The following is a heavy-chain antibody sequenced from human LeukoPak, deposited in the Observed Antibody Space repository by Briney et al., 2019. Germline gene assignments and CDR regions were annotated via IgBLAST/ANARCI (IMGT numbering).Heavy chain of an antibody. D-gene: IGHD2-2*01. V-gene: IGHV3-23*01. CDR2: ISASGHYI. CDR3: ARDGSWGDYQFYFYMDV. CDR1: GFTFGSFA. J-gene: IGHJ6*03. Sequence: QPGGSLRLSCEASGFTFGSFAMSWVRQAPGQGLEWLSGISASGHYIYQADSVKGRFTISRDNSKNTLYIEMNSLRAEDTAVYYCARDGSWGDYQFYFYMDVWGKGTTVTVSS.